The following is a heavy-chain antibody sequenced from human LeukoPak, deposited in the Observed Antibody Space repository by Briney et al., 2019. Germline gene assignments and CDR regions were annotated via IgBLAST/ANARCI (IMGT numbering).Heavy chain of an antibody. D-gene: IGHD2-8*01. V-gene: IGHV4-34*01. J-gene: IGHJ5*02. CDR2: GSDVGGT. CDR3: AQNGQSGFSFDP. Sequence: SESLSLTCTVYGASLNGHYWSWIRQPPGKGLEWIGEGSDVGGTKYNPSLKSRVTISADTSKNQFSLKLRSVTAADTAVYYCAQNGQSGFSFDPWGQGTLVTVSS. CDR1: GASLNGHY.